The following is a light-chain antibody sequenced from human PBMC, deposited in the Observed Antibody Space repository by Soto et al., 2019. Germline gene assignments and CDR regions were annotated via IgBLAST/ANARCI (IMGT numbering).Light chain of an antibody. CDR2: NNS. CDR3: AAWDDSLRGLE. J-gene: IGLJ2*01. CDR1: SSNIGS. Sequence: QSVLTQPPSASGTPGQMVTISCSGSSSNIGSINWYQQLPGMAPKLLIYNNSQRPSGVPDRFSGSKSGTSASLAISGLQSEDEADYYCAAWDDSLRGLEFGGGTKLTVL. V-gene: IGLV1-44*01.